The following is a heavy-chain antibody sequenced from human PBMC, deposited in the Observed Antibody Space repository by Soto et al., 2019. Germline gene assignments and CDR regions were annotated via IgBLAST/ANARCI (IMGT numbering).Heavy chain of an antibody. CDR3: TRRYNYNENYHDP. V-gene: IGHV4-39*01. D-gene: IGHD5-18*01. Sequence: PSETLSLRCTVSGAFLSAHSDYLSRIRQPPGKGLEWIGSSYYSGTTYFNPSLKSRATISVDKSKNQFTLRLPSVTAAATANYECTRRYNYNENYHDPWGPGALVTVSS. CDR1: GAFLSAHSDY. J-gene: IGHJ5*02. CDR2: SYYSGTT.